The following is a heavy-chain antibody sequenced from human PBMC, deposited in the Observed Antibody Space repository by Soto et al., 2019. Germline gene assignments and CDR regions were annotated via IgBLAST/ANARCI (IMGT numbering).Heavy chain of an antibody. D-gene: IGHD3-9*01. CDR1: GGSFSGYY. Sequence: QVQLQQWGAGPLRPLETLSLTCGVSGGSFSGYYWAWIRQSPGKGLEWIGEINDRGSINYNPSLKSRVSISVDTSKNHDSTNLRPVTAADTAVSSGARESHDILTGPPWVWYFDLWGRGTLVTVSS. CDR2: INDRGSI. CDR3: ARESHDILTGPPWVWYFDL. V-gene: IGHV4-34*01. J-gene: IGHJ2*01.